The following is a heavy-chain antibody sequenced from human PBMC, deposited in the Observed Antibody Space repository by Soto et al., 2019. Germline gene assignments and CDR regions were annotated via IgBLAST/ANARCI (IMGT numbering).Heavy chain of an antibody. V-gene: IGHV3-23*01. CDR1: GFTFTNYA. CDR3: AKRRGAGGHFDY. J-gene: IGHJ4*02. D-gene: IGHD2-15*01. CDR2: VSSGGST. Sequence: PGGSLRLSCAASGFTFTNYAMGWVRQAPGKGLEWVSVVSSGGSTYYADSVTGRFTVSRDNSKNTLSLQMNSLRAEDTAVYYCAKRRGAGGHFDYWGQGALVTVS.